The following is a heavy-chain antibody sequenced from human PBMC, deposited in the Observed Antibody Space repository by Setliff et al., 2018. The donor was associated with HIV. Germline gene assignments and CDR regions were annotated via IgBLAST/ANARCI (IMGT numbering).Heavy chain of an antibody. D-gene: IGHD6-19*01. J-gene: IGHJ4*02. V-gene: IGHV4-59*01. CDR2: IYIYNSGST. Sequence: PSETLSLTCSVSGGSFSGYYWSWIRQPPGKGLEWIGYIYIYNSGSTNYNPSLTSRVTISVDTSRNQFSLKLTSVTAADTAIYYCARRGAVAGPTTIWGQGTLVTVSS. CDR1: GGSFSGYY. CDR3: ARRGAVAGPTTI.